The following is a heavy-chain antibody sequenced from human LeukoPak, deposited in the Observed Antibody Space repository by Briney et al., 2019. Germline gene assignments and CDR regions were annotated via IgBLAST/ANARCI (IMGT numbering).Heavy chain of an antibody. V-gene: IGHV1-2*02. J-gene: IGHJ6*02. CDR1: GYTFTGYY. Sequence: ASVKVSCKASGYTFTGYYMDWVRQAPGQGLEWMGWINPNSGGTNYAQKFQGRVTMTRDTSISTAYMELSRLRSDDTAVYYCARDIGSTPYYYYGMDVWGQGTTVTVSS. D-gene: IGHD2-2*01. CDR3: ARDIGSTPYYYYGMDV. CDR2: INPNSGGT.